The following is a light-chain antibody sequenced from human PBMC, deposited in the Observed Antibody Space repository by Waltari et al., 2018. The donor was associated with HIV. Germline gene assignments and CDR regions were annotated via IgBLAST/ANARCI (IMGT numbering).Light chain of an antibody. CDR2: HDI. CDR1: KLGDKY. CDR3: QAWDSSTVV. Sequence: GQTASITCSGDKLGDKYACWYQQKPGQSPVLVIYHDIQRPSGIPERFSGSNSGNTATLTISGTQAMDEADYYCQAWDSSTVVFGGGTKLTVL. J-gene: IGLJ2*01. V-gene: IGLV3-1*01.